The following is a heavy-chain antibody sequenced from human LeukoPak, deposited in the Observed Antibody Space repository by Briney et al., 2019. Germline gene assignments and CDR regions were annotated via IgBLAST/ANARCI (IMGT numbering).Heavy chain of an antibody. Sequence: GRFLRLSCAASGFTFSSYGMHWVRQAPGKGLEWVAVISYDGSNKYYADSVKGRFTISRDNSKNTLYLQMNSLRAEDTAVYYCAKGSSDYYGSGSLDYWGQGTLVTVSS. D-gene: IGHD3-10*01. CDR3: AKGSSDYYGSGSLDY. J-gene: IGHJ4*02. V-gene: IGHV3-30*18. CDR1: GFTFSSYG. CDR2: ISYDGSNK.